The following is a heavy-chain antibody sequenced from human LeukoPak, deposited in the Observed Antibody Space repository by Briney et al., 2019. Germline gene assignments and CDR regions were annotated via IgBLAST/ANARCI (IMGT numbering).Heavy chain of an antibody. CDR2: IYYSGST. V-gene: IGHV4-30-4*01. J-gene: IGHJ1*01. CDR3: ARVDFGNYYDSSGYSLSFQH. D-gene: IGHD3-22*01. CDR1: GGSISSYY. Sequence: SETLSLTCTVSGGSISSYYWSWIRQPPGKGLEWIGYIYYSGSTYHNPSLKSRVTISVDTSKNQFSLKLSSVTAADTAVYYCARVDFGNYYDSSGYSLSFQHWGQGTLVTVSS.